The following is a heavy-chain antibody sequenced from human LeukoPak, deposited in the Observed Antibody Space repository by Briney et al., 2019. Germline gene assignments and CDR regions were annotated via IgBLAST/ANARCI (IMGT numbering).Heavy chain of an antibody. CDR3: ARVIGKTTGYYYYVMDV. V-gene: IGHV1-69*13. J-gene: IGHJ6*02. CDR2: IIPIFGTA. CDR1: GGTFSSYA. Sequence: SVKVSCKASGGTFSSYAISWVRQAPGQGLEWMGGIIPIFGTANYAQKFQGRVTITADESTSTAYMELSSLRSEDTAVYYCARVIGKTTGYYYYVMDVWGQGTTVPVSS. D-gene: IGHD1-14*01.